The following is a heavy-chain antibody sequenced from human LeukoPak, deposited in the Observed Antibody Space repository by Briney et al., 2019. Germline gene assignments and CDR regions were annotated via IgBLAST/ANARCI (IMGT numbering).Heavy chain of an antibody. J-gene: IGHJ4*02. V-gene: IGHV1-2*02. D-gene: IGHD3-22*01. CDR3: ARAFAPDSSGPFDY. CDR1: GYTFTGYY. CDR2: INPNSGGT. Sequence: ASVKVSCKASGYTFTGYYMHWVRQAPGQGLEWMGWINPNSGGTNYAQKFQGRVTMTRDTSISTAYMELSRLRSDDTAVYYCARAFAPDSSGPFDYWGQGTLVTVSS.